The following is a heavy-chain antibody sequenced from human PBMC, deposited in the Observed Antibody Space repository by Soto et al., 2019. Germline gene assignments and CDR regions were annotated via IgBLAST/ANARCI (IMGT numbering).Heavy chain of an antibody. CDR1: GFTFSSYA. CDR3: AKQPTPATIYGVVVDY. D-gene: IGHD3-3*01. J-gene: IGHJ4*02. Sequence: GSLRLSCAASGFTFSSYAMSWVRQAPGKGLEWVSAISGSGGSTHYADSVKGRFTISRDNSKNTLYLQMNSLRAEDTAVYYCAKQPTPATIYGVVVDYWGQGTLVTVSS. V-gene: IGHV3-23*01. CDR2: ISGSGGST.